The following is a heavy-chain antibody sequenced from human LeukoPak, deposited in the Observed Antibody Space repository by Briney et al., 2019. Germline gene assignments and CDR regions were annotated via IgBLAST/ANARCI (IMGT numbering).Heavy chain of an antibody. Sequence: SETLSLTCTVSGGSISSSNWWSWVRQPPGKGLEWIGSIYYSGSTYYNPSLKSRVTISVDTSKNQFSLKLSSVTAADTAVYYCARELCSGGSCYSIKYYFDYWGQGTLVTVSS. V-gene: IGHV4-4*02. CDR1: GGSISSSNW. CDR3: ARELCSGGSCYSIKYYFDY. D-gene: IGHD2-15*01. CDR2: IYYSGST. J-gene: IGHJ4*02.